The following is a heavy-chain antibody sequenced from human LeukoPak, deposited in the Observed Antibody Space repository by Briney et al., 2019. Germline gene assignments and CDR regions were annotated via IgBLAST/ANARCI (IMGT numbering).Heavy chain of an antibody. CDR2: INSDGSNT. D-gene: IGHD5-24*01. CDR1: GFTFSNYW. Sequence: GGSLRLSCAASGFTFSNYWMHWVRQAPGKGLVWVSRINSDGSNTNYADSVKGRFTISRDNSKNTLYLQMNSLRAEDTAVYYCAKQLPYYYYYMDVWGKGTTVTISS. V-gene: IGHV3-74*01. J-gene: IGHJ6*03. CDR3: AKQLPYYYYYMDV.